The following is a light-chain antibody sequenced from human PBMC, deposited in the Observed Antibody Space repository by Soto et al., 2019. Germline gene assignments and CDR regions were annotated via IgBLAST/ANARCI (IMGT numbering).Light chain of an antibody. Sequence: SPATVSVSPGESVTLSCRASQSVASNLAWYQQRPGQAPSLLIFGASTRAPGIPGRFSGSGSGTDFTLTISSLQSEDFAVYHCQHYNNWPITFGQGTRLEIK. CDR1: QSVASN. CDR3: QHYNNWPIT. J-gene: IGKJ5*01. V-gene: IGKV3-15*01. CDR2: GAS.